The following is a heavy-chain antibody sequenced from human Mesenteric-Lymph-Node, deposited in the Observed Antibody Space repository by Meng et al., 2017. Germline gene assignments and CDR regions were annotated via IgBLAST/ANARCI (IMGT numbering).Heavy chain of an antibody. J-gene: IGHJ5*02. CDR1: GFSLSTSGVG. CDR2: IYWDDDK. CDR3: AHSPSIAAPTRGTWFDP. V-gene: IGHV2-5*02. Sequence: QITLKQSGPTLVKPTQTLTLTCTFSGFSLSTSGVGVGWIRQPPGKALEWLALIYWDDDKRYSPSLKSRLTITKDTSKNQVVLTMTNMDPVDTATYYCAHSPSIAAPTRGTWFDPWGQGTLVTVSS. D-gene: IGHD6-6*01.